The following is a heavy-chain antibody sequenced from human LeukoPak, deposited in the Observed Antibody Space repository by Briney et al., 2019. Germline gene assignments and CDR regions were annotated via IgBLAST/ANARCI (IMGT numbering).Heavy chain of an antibody. D-gene: IGHD3-16*01. CDR3: ARDQRRDYGDFFDN. CDR2: THYSGST. Sequence: SETLSLTCTVSGDSISSYFWSWIRQSTGKGLEWIGYTHYSGSTSYNPSLTSRVTISLDTSKNQFYLRLSSVTASDTAFYYCARDQRRDYGDFFDNWGQGTLVTVSS. V-gene: IGHV4-59*01. J-gene: IGHJ4*02. CDR1: GDSISSYF.